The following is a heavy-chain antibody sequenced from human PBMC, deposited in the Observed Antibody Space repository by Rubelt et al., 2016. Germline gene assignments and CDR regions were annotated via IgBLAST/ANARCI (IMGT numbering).Heavy chain of an antibody. CDR3: ARDRSAVAGTGYYYYMDV. CDR2: ISSSSSTI. D-gene: IGHD6-19*01. Sequence: GKGLEWVSYISSSSSTIYYADSVKGRFTISRDNAKNSLYLQMNSLRAEDTAVYYCARDRSAVAGTGYYYYMDVWGKGTTVTVSS. J-gene: IGHJ6*03. V-gene: IGHV3-48*04.